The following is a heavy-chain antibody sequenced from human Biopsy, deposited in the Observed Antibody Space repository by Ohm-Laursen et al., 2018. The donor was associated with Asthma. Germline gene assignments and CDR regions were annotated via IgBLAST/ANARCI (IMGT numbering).Heavy chain of an antibody. CDR2: LYNSGTT. CDR1: GGSISTYY. CDR3: ARDRGGTYGRTFES. V-gene: IGHV4-59*01. J-gene: IGHJ4*02. Sequence: SETLSLTCAVSGGSISTYYWTWIRQPPGKGLEWVAYLYNSGTTNYNPSIKSRVTISVDTSKNQVSLNVRSVTAADTAVYYCARDRGGTYGRTFESWGQGTLVTVSS. D-gene: IGHD1-26*01.